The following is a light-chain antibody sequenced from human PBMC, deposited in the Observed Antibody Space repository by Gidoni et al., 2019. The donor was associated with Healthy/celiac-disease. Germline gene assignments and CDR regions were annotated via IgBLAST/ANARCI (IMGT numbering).Light chain of an antibody. CDR2: GAS. CDR1: QRVSSD. Sequence: EIVMTQSPATRSVSPVERATLSCRASQRVSSDLAWYQQKPGQAPRLLIYGASTRATGIPARLSGSGSGTEFTLTISSLQSEDFAVYYCQQYNNWPPRTFGQGTKLEIK. J-gene: IGKJ2*01. CDR3: QQYNNWPPRT. V-gene: IGKV3-15*01.